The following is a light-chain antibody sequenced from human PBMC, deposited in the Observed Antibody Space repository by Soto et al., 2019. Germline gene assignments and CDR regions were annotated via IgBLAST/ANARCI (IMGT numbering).Light chain of an antibody. CDR1: SSNIGRNP. CDR2: TND. V-gene: IGLV1-44*01. J-gene: IGLJ1*01. CDR3: SSWDDNLAAGV. Sequence: QSPLRPPPTACETPGRRVTVPCSGCSSNIGRNPVNWYQTLPGTAPKLLIYTNDQRPSGVHDLFSGSRSGSSASPAISGLHFEDEPDYHCSSWDDNLAAGVCGAGTKGTVL.